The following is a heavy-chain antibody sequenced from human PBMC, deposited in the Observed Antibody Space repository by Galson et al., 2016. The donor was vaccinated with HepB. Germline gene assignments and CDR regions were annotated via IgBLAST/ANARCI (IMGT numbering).Heavy chain of an antibody. CDR2: IYHSGST. J-gene: IGHJ5*02. V-gene: IGHV4-4*02. CDR1: GDSNSSTNW. CDR3: IRAAPTTNWFDP. Sequence: SETLSLTCAVSGDSNSSTNWWSWVRQPPGKGLEWIGEIYHSGSTNYNPSLKSRVTMSVDKSKNQFSLRLSSVTAADTAVYYCIRAAPTTNWFDPWGQGTLVTVSS. D-gene: IGHD4-11*01.